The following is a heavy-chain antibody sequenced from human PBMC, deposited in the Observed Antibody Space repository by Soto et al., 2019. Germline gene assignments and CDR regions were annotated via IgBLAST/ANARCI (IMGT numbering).Heavy chain of an antibody. CDR1: GFTFSSYG. V-gene: IGHV3-33*01. CDR3: ARGSNYYFDY. D-gene: IGHD2-8*01. CDR2: IWYDGSNK. J-gene: IGHJ4*02. Sequence: PGGSLRLSCAASGFTFSSYGMHWVRQAPGKGLEWVAVIWYDGSNKYYADSVKGRFTISRDNSNNTLYLQMNSLRAEDTAMYYCARGSNYYFDYWGQGTLVTVSS.